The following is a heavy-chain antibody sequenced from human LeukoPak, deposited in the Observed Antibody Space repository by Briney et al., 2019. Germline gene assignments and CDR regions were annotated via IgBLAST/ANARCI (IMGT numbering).Heavy chain of an antibody. J-gene: IGHJ4*02. V-gene: IGHV3-11*04. CDR2: ISSSGSTR. Sequence: GGSLRLSCAASGFTFSDYYMSWIRQAPGKGLEWVSYISSSGSTRYYADPVKGRFTISRDNAKNSLYLQMSTLRAEDTAVYYCAVGYCSSTTCDGVGYWGQGTLVTVSS. CDR1: GFTFSDYY. D-gene: IGHD2-2*01. CDR3: AVGYCSSTTCDGVGY.